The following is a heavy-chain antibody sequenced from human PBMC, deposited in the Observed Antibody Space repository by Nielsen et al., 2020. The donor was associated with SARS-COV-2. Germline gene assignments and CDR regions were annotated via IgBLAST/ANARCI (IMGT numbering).Heavy chain of an antibody. CDR3: VKDGAYYGVRGVVHFGY. Sequence: GGSLRLSCAASGFTFSDYAMAWVRQAPGKGLEWVSAIRTSGGTTYYADSVKGRFTISRDNSKNILYLQMNNLRAEDTAVYYCVKDGAYYGVRGVVHFGYGGRGNLVTVSS. V-gene: IGHV3-23*01. J-gene: IGHJ4*02. CDR1: GFTFSDYA. D-gene: IGHD3-10*01. CDR2: IRTSGGTT.